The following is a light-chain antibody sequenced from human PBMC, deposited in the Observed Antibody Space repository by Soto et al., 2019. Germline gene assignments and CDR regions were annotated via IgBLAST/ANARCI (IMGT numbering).Light chain of an antibody. CDR3: AAWDDSLSGRV. V-gene: IGLV1-47*01. CDR1: SSNIGSNY. CDR2: RNN. J-gene: IGLJ2*01. Sequence: QSVLTQPPSASRTPGQRVTISCSGSSSNIGSNYVYWYQQLPGTAPKLLIYRNNQRPSGVPDRFSGSKSGTSASLAISGLRSEDEADYYCAAWDDSLSGRVFGGGTKVTVL.